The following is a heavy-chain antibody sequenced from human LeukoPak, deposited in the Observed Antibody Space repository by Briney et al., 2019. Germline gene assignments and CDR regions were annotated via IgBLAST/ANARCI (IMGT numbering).Heavy chain of an antibody. J-gene: IGHJ6*04. Sequence: PGGSLRLSCAASGFTFSSYEMNWVRQAPGKGLEWVSYISSSGSTIYYADSVKGRFTISRDNTKNSLYLQMNSLRAEDTAVYYCAEPGITMIGGVWGKGTAVTISS. CDR3: AEPGITMIGGV. CDR1: GFTFSSYE. V-gene: IGHV3-48*03. D-gene: IGHD3-10*02. CDR2: ISSSGSTI.